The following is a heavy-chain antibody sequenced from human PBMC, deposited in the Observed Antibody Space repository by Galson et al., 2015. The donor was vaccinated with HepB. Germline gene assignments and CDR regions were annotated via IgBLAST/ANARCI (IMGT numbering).Heavy chain of an antibody. V-gene: IGHV1-24*01. J-gene: IGHJ6*02. D-gene: IGHD1-26*01. CDR2: FDPEDGET. CDR3: ATGGSAADYYYYGMDV. Sequence: SVKVSCKVSGYTLTELSMHWVRQAPGKGLEWMGGFDPEDGETIYAQKFQGRVTMTEDTSTDTAYMELSSLRSEDTAVYYCATGGSAADYYYYGMDVWGQGTTVTVSS. CDR1: GYTLTELS.